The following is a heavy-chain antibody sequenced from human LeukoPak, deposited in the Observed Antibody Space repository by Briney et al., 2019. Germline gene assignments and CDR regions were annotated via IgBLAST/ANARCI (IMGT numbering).Heavy chain of an antibody. CDR1: GLSISSCSYY. CDR2: MYTSGST. CDR3: ARGDYDYVWGSFLSLDV. Sequence: SQTLSLTCPVSGLSISSCSYYWSCVRQPAGKGLESIGRMYTSGSTNYNPYHKRLVTISVDTSKNQFSPNWSPRTAADTAVYYCARGDYDYVWGSFLSLDVWGEGTTVTVSS. V-gene: IGHV4-61*02. J-gene: IGHJ6*02. D-gene: IGHD3-16*01.